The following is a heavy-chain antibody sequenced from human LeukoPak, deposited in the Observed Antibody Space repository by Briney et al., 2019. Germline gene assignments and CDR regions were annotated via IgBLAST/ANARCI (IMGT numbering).Heavy chain of an antibody. CDR3: ARDGYSSSGPDY. Sequence: GGSLRLSCAASGFTFSSYAMSWVRQAPGKGLEWVSAISGSGGSTYYADSVKGRFTISRDSSKNTLYLQMNSLRAEDTAVYYCARDGYSSSGPDYWGQGTLVTVSS. D-gene: IGHD6-13*01. CDR1: GFTFSSYA. CDR2: ISGSGGST. V-gene: IGHV3-23*01. J-gene: IGHJ4*02.